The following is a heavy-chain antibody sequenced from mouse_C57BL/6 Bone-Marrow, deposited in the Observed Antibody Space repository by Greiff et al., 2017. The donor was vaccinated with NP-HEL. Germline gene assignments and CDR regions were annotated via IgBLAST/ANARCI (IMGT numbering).Heavy chain of an antibody. D-gene: IGHD2-3*01. J-gene: IGHJ3*01. CDR2: ISSGGSYT. CDR1: GFTFSSYG. CDR3: ARQGDGYLFAY. Sequence: EVKVVESGGDLVKPGGSLKLSCAASGFTFSSYGMSWVRQTPDKRLEWVATISSGGSYTYYPDSVKGRFTFSRDNAKNTLYLQMSSLKSEDTAMYYGARQGDGYLFAYWGQGTRVTVS. V-gene: IGHV5-6*01.